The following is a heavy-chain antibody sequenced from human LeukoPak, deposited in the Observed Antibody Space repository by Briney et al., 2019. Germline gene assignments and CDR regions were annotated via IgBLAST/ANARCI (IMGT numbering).Heavy chain of an antibody. CDR2: IYPSGST. J-gene: IGHJ5*02. CDR3: ARAYFSSWYMNWFDP. CDR1: GYSISSGYY. D-gene: IGHD6-13*01. Sequence: SETLSLTCTVSGYSISSGYYWGWIRQPPGKGLEWIGSIYPSGSTYYYPSLKSRVTISLDTSKNQFSLKLSSVTAADTAVYYCARAYFSSWYMNWFDPWGQGTLVTVSS. V-gene: IGHV4-38-2*02.